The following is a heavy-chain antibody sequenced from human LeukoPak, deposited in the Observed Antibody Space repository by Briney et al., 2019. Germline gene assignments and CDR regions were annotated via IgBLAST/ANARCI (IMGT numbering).Heavy chain of an antibody. CDR2: IYYSGST. D-gene: IGHD3-22*01. J-gene: IGHJ4*02. V-gene: IGHV4-59*01. CDR3: AKGSGYYFY. Sequence: SETLSLTCTVSGGSISSYYWSWIRQPPGKGLEWIGYIYYSGSTNYNPSLKSRVTISVDTSKNQFSLKLTSVTAADTALYYCAKGSGYYFYWGQGTLVTVSS. CDR1: GGSISSYY.